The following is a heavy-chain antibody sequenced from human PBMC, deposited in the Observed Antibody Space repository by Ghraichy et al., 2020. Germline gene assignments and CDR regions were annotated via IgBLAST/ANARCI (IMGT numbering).Heavy chain of an antibody. V-gene: IGHV3-23*01. CDR1: GFTFSSYA. D-gene: IGHD6-19*01. CDR2: ISGSGGST. J-gene: IGHJ4*02. Sequence: LSLTCAASGFTFSSYAMSWVRQAPGKGLEWVSAISGSGGSTYYADSVKGRFTISRDNSKNTLYLQMNSLRAEDTAVYYCAKAYSSGWNGALDYWGQGTLVTVSS. CDR3: AKAYSSGWNGALDY.